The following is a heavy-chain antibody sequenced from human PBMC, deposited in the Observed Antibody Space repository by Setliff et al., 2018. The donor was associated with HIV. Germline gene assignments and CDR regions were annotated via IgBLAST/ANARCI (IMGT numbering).Heavy chain of an antibody. CDR2: ISVHNDNS. D-gene: IGHD2-8*02. CDR1: GYTFTSYG. CDR3: ARDVGYCTATSCQTGFDY. J-gene: IGHJ4*02. Sequence: ASVKVSCKASGYTFTSYGISWVRQAPGQGLEWMGWISVHNDNSNYAQRFRDRVTMTTDIPTSTAYMELRGLRSDDTAVYYCARDVGYCTATSCQTGFDYWGRGTLVTVSS. V-gene: IGHV1-18*01.